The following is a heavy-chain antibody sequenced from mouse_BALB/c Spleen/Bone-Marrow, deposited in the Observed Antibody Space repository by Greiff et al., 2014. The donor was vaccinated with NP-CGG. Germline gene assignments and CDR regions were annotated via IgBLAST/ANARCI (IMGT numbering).Heavy chain of an antibody. CDR3: ARSDYRFDPLPY. CDR2: IDTSDSYT. D-gene: IGHD2-14*01. V-gene: IGHV1-69*01. CDR1: GHTFTDYW. Sequence: VQLQQSGAELVMPGASVKMSCKASGHTFTDYWMHWVKQRPGQGLEWIGAIDTSDSYTSYNQEFKGKATLTVDESSSTAYMQLSSLTSEDSAVYYCARSDYRFDPLPYWGQGTLVTVSA. J-gene: IGHJ3*01.